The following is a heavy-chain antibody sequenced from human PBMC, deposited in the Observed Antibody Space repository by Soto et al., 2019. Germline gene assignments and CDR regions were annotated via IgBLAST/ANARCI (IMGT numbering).Heavy chain of an antibody. J-gene: IGHJ6*02. CDR1: GFTFSSYA. D-gene: IGHD3-10*01. Sequence: GGSLRLSCAASGFTFSSYAMHWVRQAPGKGLEWVAVISYDGSNKYYADSVKGRFTISRDNSKNTLYLQMNSLRAEDTAVYYCARGGRVRYYYGSGSYSDYYYYYGMDVWGQGTTVTVSS. CDR2: ISYDGSNK. V-gene: IGHV3-30-3*01. CDR3: ARGGRVRYYYGSGSYSDYYYYYGMDV.